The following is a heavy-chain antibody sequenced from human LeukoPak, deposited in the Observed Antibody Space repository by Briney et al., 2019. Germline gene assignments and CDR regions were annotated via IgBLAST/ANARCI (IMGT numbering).Heavy chain of an antibody. CDR2: ISSSGSTI. Sequence: GGSLRLSCAASGFTFSDYYMSWIRQAPGKGLEWVSYISSSGSTIYYADSVKGRFTISRDNAKNSLYLQMNSLRAEDTAVYYCARDSEYCSSTSCYRVDYYYYGMDVWGQGTTVTVSS. V-gene: IGHV3-11*01. D-gene: IGHD2-2*02. CDR3: ARDSEYCSSTSCYRVDYYYYGMDV. CDR1: GFTFSDYY. J-gene: IGHJ6*02.